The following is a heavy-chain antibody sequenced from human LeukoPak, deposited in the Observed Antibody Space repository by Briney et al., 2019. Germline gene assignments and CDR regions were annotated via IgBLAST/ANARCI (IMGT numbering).Heavy chain of an antibody. CDR3: ARGYYGMDV. Sequence: GAPVKVSCKASGYTFTGQYLYCARQTPGQGLEWMGWINPKTGDTDSAQNFQGRVTMTRDTSITTVYMELSSLTSDDTAVYYCARGYYGMDVWGQGTTVTVSS. V-gene: IGHV1-2*02. J-gene: IGHJ6*02. CDR1: GYTFTGQY. CDR2: INPKTGDT.